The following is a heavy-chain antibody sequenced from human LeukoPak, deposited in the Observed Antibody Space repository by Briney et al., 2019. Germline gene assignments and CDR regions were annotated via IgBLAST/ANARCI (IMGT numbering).Heavy chain of an antibody. V-gene: IGHV4-59*01. D-gene: IGHD3-10*01. Sequence: SETLSLTCTVSGGSISSYYWSWIWQPPGKGLEWIGYIYYSGSTNYNPSLKSRVTISVDTSKNQFSLKLSSVTAADTAVYYCARGADGGYYYYYMDVWGKGTTVTISS. CDR3: ARGADGGYYYYYMDV. CDR1: GGSISSYY. CDR2: IYYSGST. J-gene: IGHJ6*03.